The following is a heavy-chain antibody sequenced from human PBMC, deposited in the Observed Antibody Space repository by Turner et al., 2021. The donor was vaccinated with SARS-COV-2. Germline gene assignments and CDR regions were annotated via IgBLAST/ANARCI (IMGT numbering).Heavy chain of an antibody. Sequence: QVQLQESGPGLVKPSQTLSLTCTVSGGSISSGGYYWSWIRQPPGKGLEWIGYIYYSGSTYYNPSLKSRVTISVDTSKNQFSLKLSSVTAADTAVYYCASRRTTVVTPGGAFDIWGQGTMVTVSS. V-gene: IGHV4-31*03. D-gene: IGHD4-17*01. CDR3: ASRRTTVVTPGGAFDI. CDR2: IYYSGST. J-gene: IGHJ3*02. CDR1: GGSISSGGYY.